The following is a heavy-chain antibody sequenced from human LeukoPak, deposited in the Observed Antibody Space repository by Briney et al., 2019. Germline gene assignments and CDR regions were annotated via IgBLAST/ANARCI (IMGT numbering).Heavy chain of an antibody. V-gene: IGHV1-18*01. J-gene: IGHJ5*02. CDR3: ARRGFNYGQGYFDP. Sequence: ASVTVSCTASGYTFTTYGIIWVRQAPGQGLEWMGWMNTYNGNANYAQKFRGRVTMTTDTSTNMAYLGVRSLGSDDQAVYYCARRGFNYGQGYFDPWGQGTLVTVSS. D-gene: IGHD5-18*01. CDR2: MNTYNGNA. CDR1: GYTFTTYG.